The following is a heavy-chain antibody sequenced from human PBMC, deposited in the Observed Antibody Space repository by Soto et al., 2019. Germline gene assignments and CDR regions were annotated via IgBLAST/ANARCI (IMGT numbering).Heavy chain of an antibody. CDR2: IWYDGSNR. CDR1: GFTFSSYG. J-gene: IGHJ4*02. Sequence: QVQLVESGGGVVQPGRSLRLSCAASGFTFSSYGMHWVRQAPGKGLEWVAVIWYDGSNRNYADSVKGRFTISRDNSKNTLYLKMNSLRAEDTAVYYCAREDYGSGSYDYWGQGTLVTVSS. V-gene: IGHV3-33*01. CDR3: AREDYGSGSYDY. D-gene: IGHD3-10*01.